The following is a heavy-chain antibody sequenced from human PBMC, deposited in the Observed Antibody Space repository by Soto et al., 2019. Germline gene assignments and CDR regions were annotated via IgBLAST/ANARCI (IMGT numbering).Heavy chain of an antibody. D-gene: IGHD3-22*01. CDR2: IYYSGIT. J-gene: IGHJ5*02. CDR1: GYSISSGYY. Sequence: SLTCAVSGYSISSGYYWGWIRRPPGKGLEWIGYIYYSGITNYNPSLKSRVTISVDTSKNQFSLKLSSVTAADTAVYYCARDRYYYDSSGYYYNWFDPWGQGTLVTVSS. V-gene: IGHV4-61*01. CDR3: ARDRYYYDSSGYYYNWFDP.